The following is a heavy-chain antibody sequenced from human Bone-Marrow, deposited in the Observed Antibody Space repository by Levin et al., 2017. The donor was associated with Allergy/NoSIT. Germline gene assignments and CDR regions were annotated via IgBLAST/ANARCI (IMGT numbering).Heavy chain of an antibody. CDR2: ISFDGSNK. J-gene: IGHJ4*02. D-gene: IGHD3-22*01. Sequence: GESLKISCAASGYTFSSYTIHWVRQAPGKGLEWVAVISFDGSNKYYADSVKGRFTISRDNSKNTLYLHMNSLRVDDTAVYYCARSPHRGYYYDTSGYHYFDYWGQGALVTVSS. CDR3: ARSPHRGYYYDTSGYHYFDY. V-gene: IGHV3-30*04. CDR1: GYTFSSYT.